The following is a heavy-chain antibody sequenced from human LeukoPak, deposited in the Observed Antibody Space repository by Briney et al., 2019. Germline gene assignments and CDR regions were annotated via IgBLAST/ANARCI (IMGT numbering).Heavy chain of an antibody. J-gene: IGHJ4*02. Sequence: ASVKVSCTGSGYTFTGYAMHGVRQAPGQGLEWMGWINTNTGNPTYAQGFTGRFVFSLDTSISTAYLQISSLKAEDTAVYYCARSSWDYWGQGTLVTVSS. CDR3: ARSSWDY. V-gene: IGHV7-4-1*02. CDR2: INTNTGNP. CDR1: GYTFTGYA.